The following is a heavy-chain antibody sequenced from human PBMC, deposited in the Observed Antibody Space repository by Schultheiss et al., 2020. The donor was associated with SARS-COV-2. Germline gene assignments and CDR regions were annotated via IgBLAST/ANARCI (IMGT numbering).Heavy chain of an antibody. V-gene: IGHV3-30*03. D-gene: IGHD3-22*01. CDR1: GFTFSSYG. Sequence: GESLKISCAASGFTFSSYGMHWVRQAPGKGLEWVAVISYDGSNKYYADSVKGRFTISRDNSKNTLYLQMNSLRAEDTAVYYCARDHLEAYYDSSGYPYGMDVWGQGTTVTVSS. CDR3: ARDHLEAYYDSSGYPYGMDV. J-gene: IGHJ6*02. CDR2: ISYDGSNK.